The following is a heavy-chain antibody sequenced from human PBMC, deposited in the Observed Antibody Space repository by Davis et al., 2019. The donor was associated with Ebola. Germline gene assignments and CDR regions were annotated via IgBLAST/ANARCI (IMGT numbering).Heavy chain of an antibody. CDR2: ININTANP. D-gene: IGHD6-13*01. V-gene: IGHV7-4-1*02. CDR3: ARSSYSWYFSGMDV. Sequence: ASVKVSCKASGYSFTTYGMNWVRQAPGQGLEWMGWININTANPTYAQGFTGRFVFSLDTSVSTAYLQISSLKAEDTAVYYCARSSYSWYFSGMDVWGKGTTVTVSP. CDR1: GYSFTTYG. J-gene: IGHJ6*04.